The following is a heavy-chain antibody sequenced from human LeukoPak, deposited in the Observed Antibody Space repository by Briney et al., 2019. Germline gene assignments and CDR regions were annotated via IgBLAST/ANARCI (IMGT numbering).Heavy chain of an antibody. Sequence: SETLSLTCTVSGGSISSYYWSWIRQPAGKGLQWIGRIYTSGSTNYNPSLKSRVTMSVDTSKNQFSLRLSSVTAADTAVYCCAVSDILLREIWGQGTMVTVSS. CDR2: IYTSGST. V-gene: IGHV4-4*07. D-gene: IGHD3-3*02. CDR1: GGSISSYY. J-gene: IGHJ3*02. CDR3: AVSDILLREI.